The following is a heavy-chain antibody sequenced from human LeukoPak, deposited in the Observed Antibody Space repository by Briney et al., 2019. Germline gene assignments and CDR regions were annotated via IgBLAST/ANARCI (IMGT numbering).Heavy chain of an antibody. Sequence: SETLSLTCAVYGGSFSGYYWSWIRQPPGKGLEWIGEINHSGSTNYNPSPKSRVTISVDTSKYQFSLKLSSVTAADTAVYYCATRPHIVATYYFDYWGQGTLVTVSS. CDR2: INHSGST. D-gene: IGHD5-12*01. CDR3: ATRPHIVATYYFDY. J-gene: IGHJ4*02. CDR1: GGSFSGYY. V-gene: IGHV4-34*01.